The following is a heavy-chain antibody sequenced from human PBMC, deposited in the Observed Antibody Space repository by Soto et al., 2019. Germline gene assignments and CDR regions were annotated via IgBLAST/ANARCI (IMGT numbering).Heavy chain of an antibody. CDR2: ISGSGATT. Sequence: GGSLRLSCAASGFTFSNYAVSWVRQAPGKGLEWVSAISGSGATTYYADSVQGHFPISRDNSKNTLFLQMNSLRVDDTVVYYCARDRQPDGIWTFDYWGRGILVTVSS. CDR1: GFTFSNYA. V-gene: IGHV3-23*01. D-gene: IGHD2-15*01. CDR3: ARDRQPDGIWTFDY. J-gene: IGHJ4*02.